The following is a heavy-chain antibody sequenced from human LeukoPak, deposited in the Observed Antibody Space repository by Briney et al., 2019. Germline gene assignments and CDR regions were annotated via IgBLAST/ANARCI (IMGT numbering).Heavy chain of an antibody. V-gene: IGHV1-24*01. J-gene: IGHJ4*01. D-gene: IGHD7-27*01. CDR1: GYTHTELS. CDR3: ATAPPTGVDY. CDR2: FDPEDGET. Sequence: ASVNVSCKVSGYTHTELSMHWVRQAPGKGLEWMGGFDPEDGETIYAQKFQGRVTMTEDTSTDTAYMELSGLRSEDTAVYYCATAPPTGVDYWGQGTLVTVSS.